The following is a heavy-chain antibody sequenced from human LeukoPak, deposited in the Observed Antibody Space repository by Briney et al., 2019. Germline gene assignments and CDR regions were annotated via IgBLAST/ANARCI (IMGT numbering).Heavy chain of an antibody. V-gene: IGHV3-74*03. Sequence: GGSLRLSCAASGFTFSSYGMHWVRQAPGKGLVWVSRISSDGSSTLYADSVKGRFTISRDNAKDTLYLHMNSLRAEDTAVYYCARSHTSDSSSWSFSYYFDYWGQGVLVTVSS. CDR1: GFTFSSYG. D-gene: IGHD6-13*01. CDR3: ARSHTSDSSSWSFSYYFDY. CDR2: ISSDGSST. J-gene: IGHJ4*02.